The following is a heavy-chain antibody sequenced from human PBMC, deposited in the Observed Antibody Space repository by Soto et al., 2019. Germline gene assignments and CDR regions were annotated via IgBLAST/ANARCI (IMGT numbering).Heavy chain of an antibody. CDR3: AKVRQQLVNVRDVDY. J-gene: IGHJ4*02. CDR1: GFTFSSYA. Sequence: EVQLLESGGGLVQPGGSLRLSCAASGFTFSSYAMSWVRQAPGKGLEWVSAISGSGGSTYYADSVKGRFTISRDNSXXTLYRRMSGVRAEDTGVYYCAKVRQQLVNVRDVDYWGQGTLVTVSS. D-gene: IGHD6-13*01. CDR2: ISGSGGST. V-gene: IGHV3-23*01.